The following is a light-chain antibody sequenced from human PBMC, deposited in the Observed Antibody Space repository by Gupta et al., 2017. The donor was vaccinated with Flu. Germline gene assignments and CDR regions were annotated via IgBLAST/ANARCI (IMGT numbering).Light chain of an antibody. CDR1: KLGDKL. Sequence: SYDLTQPPSVSVSPGPEATVTCSGDKLGDKLVSWYQQKPGQSPVLVIYNDVKRPSGTPERFSGLNSGNTATLIITGTQAMDEADYYCQAWDTTSGIFGGKTAVFGGGTKLTVL. J-gene: IGLJ2*01. V-gene: IGLV3-1*01. CDR3: QAWDTTSGIFGGKTAV. CDR2: NDV.